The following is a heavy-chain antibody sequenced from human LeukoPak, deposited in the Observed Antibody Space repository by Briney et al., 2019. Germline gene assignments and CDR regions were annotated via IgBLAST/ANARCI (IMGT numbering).Heavy chain of an antibody. D-gene: IGHD3-16*01. Sequence: SETLSLTCTVSGGSISSYYWSWIRQPPGKGLEWIGYIYYSGSTNYNPSLKSRVTISVDTSKNQFSLELSSVAAADTAVYYCARWGSITTARFDYWGQGTLVTVSS. CDR2: IYYSGST. CDR3: ARWGSITTARFDY. V-gene: IGHV4-59*01. CDR1: GGSISSYY. J-gene: IGHJ4*02.